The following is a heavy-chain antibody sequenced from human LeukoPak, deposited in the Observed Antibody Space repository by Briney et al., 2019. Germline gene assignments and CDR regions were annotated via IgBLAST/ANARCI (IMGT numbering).Heavy chain of an antibody. J-gene: IGHJ4*02. CDR3: AKEIHPRSSNGWPFDY. CDR2: ISYDGIVK. Sequence: GGSLRLSCAASGFAFGTYGMHWVRQAPGRGLEWVAVISYDGIVKHYTDSVKGRFTISRDNSRNTLYLQMNSLGTEDTAVYYCAKEIHPRSSNGWPFDYWGQGTLVTVSS. V-gene: IGHV3-30*18. CDR1: GFAFGTYG. D-gene: IGHD6-19*01.